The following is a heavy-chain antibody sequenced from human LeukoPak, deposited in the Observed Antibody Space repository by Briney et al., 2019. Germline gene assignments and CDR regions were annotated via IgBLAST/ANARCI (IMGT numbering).Heavy chain of an antibody. V-gene: IGHV3-15*01. CDR2: IKSKTDGGTT. D-gene: IGHD3-3*02. Sequence: GGSLRLSCAASGFTFSNAWMTWVRQAPGKGLEWVGRIKSKTDGGTTDYAAPVKGRFTISRDDSQNTLYLQMNSLKTEDTALYYCTRHLRLKYFDYWGQGTLVTLSS. J-gene: IGHJ4*02. CDR1: GFTFSNAW. CDR3: TRHLRLKYFDY.